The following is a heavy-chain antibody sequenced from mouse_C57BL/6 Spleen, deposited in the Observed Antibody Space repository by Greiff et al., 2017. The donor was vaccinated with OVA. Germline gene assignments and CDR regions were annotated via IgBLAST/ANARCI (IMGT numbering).Heavy chain of an antibody. CDR1: GYTFTSYW. V-gene: IGHV1-53*01. J-gene: IGHJ2*01. Sequence: QVQLKESGTELVKPGASVKLSCKASGYTFTSYWMHWVKQRPGQGLEWIGNINPSNGGTNYNEKFKSKATLTVDKSSSTAYMQLSSLTSEDSAVYDCARDLGYLSITKVGYFDDWGQGTTLTVSS. D-gene: IGHD1-1*01. CDR3: ARDLGYLSITKVGYFDD. CDR2: INPSNGGT.